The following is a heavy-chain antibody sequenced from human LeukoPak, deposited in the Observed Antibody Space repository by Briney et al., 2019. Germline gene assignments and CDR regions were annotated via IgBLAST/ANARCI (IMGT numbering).Heavy chain of an antibody. CDR1: GFTFSNYA. D-gene: IGHD1-1*01. J-gene: IGHJ4*02. V-gene: IGHV3-23*01. CDR3: AKPPPASATGGSNPGYIDY. Sequence: PGGSLRLSCAGSGFTFSNYAMRWVRQAPGQGLQWLSAISASGTSTYYADAVKGRFTISRDNSRNTLYLQMNSLRVEDTAVYYCAKPPPASATGGSNPGYIDYWGQGTLVTV. CDR2: ISASGTST.